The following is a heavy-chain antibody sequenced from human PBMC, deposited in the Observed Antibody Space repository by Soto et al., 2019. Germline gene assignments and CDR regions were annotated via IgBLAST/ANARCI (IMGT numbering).Heavy chain of an antibody. CDR1: GFSFSNYA. CDR2: ISSSGYT. J-gene: IGHJ4*02. D-gene: IGHD4-4*01. CDR3: AKDLIDYSNSYFDY. Sequence: GRSLRLSCATAGFSFSNYAMSWVRQAPGKGLEWVAGISSSGYTYYVDSLKGRFTISRDNSKNTLYLQMNSLRPDDTAVYYCAKDLIDYSNSYFDYWGQGTLVTASS. V-gene: IGHV3-23*01.